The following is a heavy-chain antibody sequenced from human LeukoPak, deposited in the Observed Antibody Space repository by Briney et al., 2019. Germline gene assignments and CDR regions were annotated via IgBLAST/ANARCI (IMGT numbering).Heavy chain of an antibody. D-gene: IGHD6-13*01. CDR3: VTHQNRAATV. Sequence: GGSLRLSCAASGFTLSSYWMTWVRQAPGKGLEWVANMNQDGNGKYYVDSVKGGFTISRDNAKKSLYMQMNSRRAEDTPVYYSVTHQNRAATVWGQGTLVTVSS. CDR2: MNQDGNGK. J-gene: IGHJ4*02. CDR1: GFTLSSYW. V-gene: IGHV3-7*01.